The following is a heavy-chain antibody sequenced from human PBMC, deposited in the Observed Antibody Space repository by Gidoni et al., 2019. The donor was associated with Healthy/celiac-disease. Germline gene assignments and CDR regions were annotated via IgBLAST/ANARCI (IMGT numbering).Heavy chain of an antibody. CDR3: ASAPDYGDYFDP. J-gene: IGHJ5*02. CDR1: GLTFSSYW. CDR2: IKQDGNEK. D-gene: IGHD4-17*01. V-gene: IGHV3-7*02. Sequence: EVKLVESGGGLVQPGGSLSLSCASSGLTFSSYWMSWVRQVPVKGLEGVANIKQDGNEKYYVDSVKGRCTISRDNAKNSLYLQMNSLRAEDTAVYYCASAPDYGDYFDPWGQGTLVTVSS.